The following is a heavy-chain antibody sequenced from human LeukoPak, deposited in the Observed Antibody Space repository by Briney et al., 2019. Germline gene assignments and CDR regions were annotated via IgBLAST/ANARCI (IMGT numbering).Heavy chain of an antibody. Sequence: ALGLSCAASGFTFADYAMHWVRPAPGKGLEWVSGISWNSGSIDYADSVKGRFTISRDNAKKSLYLQMDSLRPEDTALYYCSKGNYGMDVWGQGTTVTVSS. CDR1: GFTFADYA. V-gene: IGHV3-9*01. CDR2: ISWNSGSI. CDR3: SKGNYGMDV. J-gene: IGHJ6*02. D-gene: IGHD3-10*01.